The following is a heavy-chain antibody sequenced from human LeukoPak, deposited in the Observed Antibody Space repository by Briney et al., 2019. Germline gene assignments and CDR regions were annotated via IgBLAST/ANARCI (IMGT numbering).Heavy chain of an antibody. Sequence: SETLSLTCAVYGGSFSGYYWSWIRQPPGKGLEWIGEINHSGSTNYNPSLKSRVTISVDTSKNQFSLKLSSVTAADTAVYYCARAVYSSSWSNWGQGTLVTASS. CDR2: INHSGST. CDR3: ARAVYSSSWSN. CDR1: GGSFSGYY. V-gene: IGHV4-34*01. J-gene: IGHJ4*02. D-gene: IGHD6-13*01.